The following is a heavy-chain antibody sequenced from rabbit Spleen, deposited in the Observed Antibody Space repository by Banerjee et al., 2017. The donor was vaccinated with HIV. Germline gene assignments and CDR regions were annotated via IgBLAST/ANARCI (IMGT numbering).Heavy chain of an antibody. Sequence: QSLEESGGDLVKPRASLTLTCTASGFSFSNSYYMCWVRQAPGKGLECIACIFGGSGGSTWYASWAKGRFTISKTSSTTVTLQLTSLTAADTATYFCARGSAAMTMVITGFYFNLWGPGTLVTVS. CDR2: IFGGSGGST. CDR1: GFSFSNSYY. CDR3: ARGSAAMTMVITGFYFNL. J-gene: IGHJ4*01. V-gene: IGHV1S40*01. D-gene: IGHD2-1*01.